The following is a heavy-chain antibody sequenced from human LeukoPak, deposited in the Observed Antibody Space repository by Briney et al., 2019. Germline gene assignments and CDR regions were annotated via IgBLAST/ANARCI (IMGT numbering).Heavy chain of an antibody. V-gene: IGHV4-39*01. D-gene: IGHD2-8*01. CDR2: IYYSGSS. J-gene: IGHJ4*02. CDR3: AASGYSTRWYYYDF. CDR1: GGSISSSSYY. Sequence: SETLSLTCTVSGGSISSSSYYWGWIRQPPGKGLEYIGSIYYSGSSYYTPSLKSRLTISVDTSKDQFSLKLTSVTAADTAVYYCAASGYSTRWYYYDFWGQGTLVTVSS.